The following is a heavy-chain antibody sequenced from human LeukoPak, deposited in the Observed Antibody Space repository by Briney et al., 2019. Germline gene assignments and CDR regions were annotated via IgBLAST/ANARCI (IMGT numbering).Heavy chain of an antibody. Sequence: PGRSLRLSCAASGFTFSSYGMHWVRQAPGKGLEWVAVISYDGSNKYYADSVKGRFTISRDNSKNTLYLQMNSLRAEDTAVYYCAKTTIGYCSSTSCYYSPFDYWGQGTLVTVSS. J-gene: IGHJ4*02. V-gene: IGHV3-30*18. CDR3: AKTTIGYCSSTSCYYSPFDY. D-gene: IGHD2-2*01. CDR2: ISYDGSNK. CDR1: GFTFSSYG.